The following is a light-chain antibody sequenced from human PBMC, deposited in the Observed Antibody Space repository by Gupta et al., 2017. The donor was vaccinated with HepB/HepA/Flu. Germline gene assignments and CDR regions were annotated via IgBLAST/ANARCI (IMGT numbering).Light chain of an antibody. V-gene: IGKV3-20*01. Sequence: EVVLTQSPGTLSLSPGERATLSCTASQSVRSNYLAWYQHKAGQAPRLLIYGASGRATGIPDRFTGSGSGIDFTLTISRLEPEDFAVYYCQQYGSSPSFGGGTKVEIK. CDR1: QSVRSNY. J-gene: IGKJ4*02. CDR2: GAS. CDR3: QQYGSSPS.